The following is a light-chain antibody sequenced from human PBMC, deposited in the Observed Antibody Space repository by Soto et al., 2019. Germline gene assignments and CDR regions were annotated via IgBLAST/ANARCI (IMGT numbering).Light chain of an antibody. V-gene: IGKV1-39*01. CDR2: AVS. CDR3: HQSCNTPYS. CDR1: QTIGCY. Sequence: DIQMNQSPSSLSASVGDTVTITSRASQTIGCYLSWYHQIPGKPPKLLIDAVSRLQTGVPSRFRVSRSGTDFTLTISRLQPEDFVTYYCHQSCNTPYSFGQG. J-gene: IGKJ2*03.